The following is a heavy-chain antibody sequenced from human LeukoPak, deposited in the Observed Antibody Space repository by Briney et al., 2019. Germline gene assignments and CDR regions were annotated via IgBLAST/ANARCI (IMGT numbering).Heavy chain of an antibody. D-gene: IGHD2-21*01. V-gene: IGHV4-38-2*02. CDR3: ARTLWQEVGY. CDR2: IYHSGNT. Sequence: SETLSLTCTVSGYSISSGYYWGWLRQPPGKGLEWIGSIYHSGNTYYNPSLKSRVTISVDTSKNQFSLKLNSVTAADTAVYFCARTLWQEVGYWGQGTLVTVSS. J-gene: IGHJ4*02. CDR1: GYSISSGYY.